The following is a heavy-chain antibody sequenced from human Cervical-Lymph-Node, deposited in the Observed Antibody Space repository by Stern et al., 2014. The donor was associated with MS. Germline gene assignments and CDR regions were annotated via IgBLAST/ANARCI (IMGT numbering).Heavy chain of an antibody. D-gene: IGHD3-10*01. V-gene: IGHV4-61*02. CDR3: ARDRGRYYGSGTYIYYFDY. CDR1: GGSVSSGNYY. CDR2: ISTSGIT. J-gene: IGHJ4*02. Sequence: QEQLVQSGPGLVKPSQTLSLTCTVSGGSVSSGNYYWTWIRQPAGKGLEWIGRISTSGITNYNPSLKSPVTISVDTSRKQFFPKLNPVTAADTAVYFCARDRGRYYGSGTYIYYFDYWGQGALVTVSS.